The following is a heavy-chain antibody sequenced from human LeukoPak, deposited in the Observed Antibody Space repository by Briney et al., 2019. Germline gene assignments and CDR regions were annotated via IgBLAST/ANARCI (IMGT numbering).Heavy chain of an antibody. CDR2: ISGSGGST. D-gene: IGHD3-9*01. J-gene: IGHJ4*02. CDR3: AKLLTGYYYYFDY. CDR1: GFTFSSYA. Sequence: PGGSLRLSCAASGFTFSSYAMSWVRQAPGKELEWVSAISGSGGSTYYADSVKGRFTISRDNSKNTLYLQMNSLRAEDTAVYYCAKLLTGYYYYFDYWGQGTLVTVSS. V-gene: IGHV3-23*01.